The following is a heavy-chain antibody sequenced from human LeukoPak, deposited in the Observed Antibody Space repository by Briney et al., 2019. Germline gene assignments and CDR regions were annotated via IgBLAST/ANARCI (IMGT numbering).Heavy chain of an antibody. Sequence: GGSLRLSCAASKFTSSSYSMNWVRQAPGKGLERVSSISSSGTYISYAESVKGRFTISRDNAKNSLYLQMNSLRAEDTAVYCCARDGGTSWDAFDIWGQGTMVTVSS. J-gene: IGHJ3*02. CDR3: ARDGGTSWDAFDI. CDR2: ISSSGTYI. V-gene: IGHV3-21*01. D-gene: IGHD2-2*01. CDR1: KFTSSSYS.